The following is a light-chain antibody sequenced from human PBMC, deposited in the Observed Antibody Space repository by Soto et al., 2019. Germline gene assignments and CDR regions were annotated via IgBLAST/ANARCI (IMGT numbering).Light chain of an antibody. CDR3: QHYNKAPWT. Sequence: VQMTQSPSSLSASVGDRVTITCRASQDVYTFLAWYRQRPGRAPELLIYDASTLKAGAHSRFSGDGFGTHFILTISSLQPEAVVTYYCQHYNKAPWTFGQGTKV. J-gene: IGKJ1*01. CDR1: QDVYTF. CDR2: DAS. V-gene: IGKV1-27*01.